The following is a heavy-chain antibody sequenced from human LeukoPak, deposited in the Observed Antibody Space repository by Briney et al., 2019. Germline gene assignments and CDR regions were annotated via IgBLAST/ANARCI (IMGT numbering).Heavy chain of an antibody. CDR3: ARAYTAYDILTGYHYSYYMDV. Sequence: ASVKVSCKASGYTFTGYYMHWVRQAPGHGLGWVGWINPNSGVTNYAQKFQGRDTMTRDTSISTAYMELSRLRSDDTAVYYCARAYTAYDILTGYHYSYYMDVWGKGTTVTVSS. J-gene: IGHJ6*03. CDR1: GYTFTGYY. V-gene: IGHV1-2*02. CDR2: INPNSGVT. D-gene: IGHD3-9*01.